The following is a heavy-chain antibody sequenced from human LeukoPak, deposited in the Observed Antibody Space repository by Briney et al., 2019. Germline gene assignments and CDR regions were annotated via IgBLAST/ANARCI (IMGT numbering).Heavy chain of an antibody. CDR2: IRFDGSSK. CDR1: GLRFSNYG. V-gene: IGHV3-30*02. D-gene: IGHD2-2*01. Sequence: GGSLRLSCAASGLRFSNYGMHWVRQAPGKGLEWVAFIRFDGSSKYFADSVKGRFIISRDNFQNTLILQMNNLKVEDTALYYCAKVRVGTAMVDAFDIWGQGTRVVVSS. CDR3: AKVRVGTAMVDAFDI. J-gene: IGHJ3*02.